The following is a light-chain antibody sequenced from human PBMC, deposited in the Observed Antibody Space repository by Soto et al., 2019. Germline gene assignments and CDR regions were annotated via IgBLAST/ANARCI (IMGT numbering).Light chain of an antibody. CDR2: DAA. V-gene: IGKV1-39*01. J-gene: IGKJ3*01. Sequence: DIQMTQSPYSLSAAVGERVTIACRASQNINTYLNWYQQKPGKAPKLLIFDAASLQSGVPSRFSGGGSRTDFTLTITSLQPEDFATYYCQQTSSAPFTFGPGTKVDIK. CDR1: QNINTY. CDR3: QQTSSAPFT.